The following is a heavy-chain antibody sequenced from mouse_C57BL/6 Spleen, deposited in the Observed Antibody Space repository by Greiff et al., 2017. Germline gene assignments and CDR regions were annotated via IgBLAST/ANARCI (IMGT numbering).Heavy chain of an antibody. Sequence: EVQLVESEGGLVQPGSSMKLSCTASGFTFSDYYMAWVRQVPEKGLEWVANINYDGSSTYYLDSLKSRFIISRDNAKNILYLQMSSLKSEDTATYYCARDYGSYWYFEVWGTGTTVTVSS. D-gene: IGHD1-1*01. J-gene: IGHJ1*03. V-gene: IGHV5-16*01. CDR3: ARDYGSYWYFEV. CDR2: INYDGSST. CDR1: GFTFSDYY.